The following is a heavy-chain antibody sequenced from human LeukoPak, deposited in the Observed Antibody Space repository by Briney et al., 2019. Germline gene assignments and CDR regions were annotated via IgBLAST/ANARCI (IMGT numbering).Heavy chain of an antibody. V-gene: IGHV3-11*01. CDR2: ISSSGSTI. CDR3: ARAPRGGDFWSGYFPEGFDY. J-gene: IGHJ4*02. D-gene: IGHD3-3*01. Sequence: GGSLRLSCAASGFTFSDYYMSWIRQAPGKGLEWVSYISSSGSTIYYADSVKGRFTISRDNAKNSLYLQMNSLRAEDTAVHYCARAPRGGDFWSGYFPEGFDYWGQGTLVTVSS. CDR1: GFTFSDYY.